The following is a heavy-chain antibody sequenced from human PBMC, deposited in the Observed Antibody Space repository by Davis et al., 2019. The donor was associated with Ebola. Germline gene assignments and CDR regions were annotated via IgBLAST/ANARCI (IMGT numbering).Heavy chain of an antibody. Sequence: GESLKISCAASGFTFSSYGMHWVRQAPGKGLEWVAVIWYDGSNKYYADSVKGRFTISRDNSKNTLYLQMNSLRAEDTAVYYCARVRITIFGVVIIPSDYWGQGTLVTVSS. J-gene: IGHJ4*02. D-gene: IGHD3-3*01. V-gene: IGHV3-33*01. CDR2: IWYDGSNK. CDR1: GFTFSSYG. CDR3: ARVRITIFGVVIIPSDY.